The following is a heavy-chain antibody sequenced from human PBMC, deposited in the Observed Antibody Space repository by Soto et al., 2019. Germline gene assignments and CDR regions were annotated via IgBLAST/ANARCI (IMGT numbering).Heavy chain of an antibody. CDR1: GGFTSTNNW. CDR2: AYHSGST. CDR3: ARSPPSSYYGGSGTFDY. V-gene: IGHV4-4*02. D-gene: IGHD3-10*01. J-gene: IGHJ4*02. Sequence: QLQLQESGPGLVRPSGTLSLTCAVSGGFTSTNNWWSWVRQPPGKGLAWIGDAYHSGSTEYNPSLKRRVSITVDKSTNQISLKLTSATAADTAVYYCARSPPSSYYGGSGTFDYWGQGTLVTVSS.